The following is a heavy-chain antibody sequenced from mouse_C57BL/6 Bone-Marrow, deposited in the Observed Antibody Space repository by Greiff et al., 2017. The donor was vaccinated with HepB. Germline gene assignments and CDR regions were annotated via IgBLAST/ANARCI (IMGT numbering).Heavy chain of an antibody. J-gene: IGHJ2*01. CDR1: GYTFTSYW. CDR3: ARWDFDY. V-gene: IGHV1-50*01. CDR2: IDPSDSYT. Sequence: VQLQQPGAELVKPGASVKLSCKASGYTFTSYWMQWVKQRPGPGLEWIGEIDPSDSYTNYNQKFKGKATLTVDTSSSAAYMQLSSLTSEDSAVYYCARWDFDYWGQGTTLTVSS.